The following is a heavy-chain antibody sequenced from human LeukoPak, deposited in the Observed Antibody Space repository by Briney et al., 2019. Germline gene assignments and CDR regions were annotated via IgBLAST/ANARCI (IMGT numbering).Heavy chain of an antibody. CDR3: ARAKPNGYSGYEPYYYYGMDV. CDR1: GFTFDDYG. Sequence: PGGSLRLSCAASGFTFDDYGMSWVRQAPGKGLEWVSGINWNGGSTGYADSVKGRFTISRDNAKNSLYLQMNSLRAEDTALYHCARAKPNGYSGYEPYYYYGMDVWGQGTTVTVSS. CDR2: INWNGGST. J-gene: IGHJ6*02. V-gene: IGHV3-20*01. D-gene: IGHD5-12*01.